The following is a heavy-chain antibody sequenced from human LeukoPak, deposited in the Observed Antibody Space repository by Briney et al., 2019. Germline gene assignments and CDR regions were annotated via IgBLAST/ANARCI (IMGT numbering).Heavy chain of an antibody. V-gene: IGHV4-39*02. CDR3: VTYGVAGDFVRDY. D-gene: IGHD2-15*01. CDR2: IYYNGNT. CDR1: GDSISSSSYY. Sequence: PSETLSLSCTVSGDSISSSSYYWGWIRQPPGKGLEWIGSIYYNGNTYYNPSLKSRATISVNLTKNHHSLKLTSVTAANTVVFYCVTYGVAGDFVRDYWGQGIPGTVSS. J-gene: IGHJ4*02.